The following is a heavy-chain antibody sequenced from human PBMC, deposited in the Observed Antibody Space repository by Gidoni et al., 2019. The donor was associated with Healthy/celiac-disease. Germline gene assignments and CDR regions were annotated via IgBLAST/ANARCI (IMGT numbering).Heavy chain of an antibody. CDR1: GGTFSSYA. CDR2: IIPIFGTA. V-gene: IGHV1-69*01. Sequence: QVQLVQSGAEVKKPGSSVKVSCKASGGTFSSYAISWVRQAPGQGLEWMGGIIPIFGTANYAQKFQGRVTITADESTSTAYMELSSLRSEDTAVYYCARDQIVVVPAAIRGGYNWFDPWGQGTLVTVSS. CDR3: ARDQIVVVPAAIRGGYNWFDP. J-gene: IGHJ5*02. D-gene: IGHD2-2*02.